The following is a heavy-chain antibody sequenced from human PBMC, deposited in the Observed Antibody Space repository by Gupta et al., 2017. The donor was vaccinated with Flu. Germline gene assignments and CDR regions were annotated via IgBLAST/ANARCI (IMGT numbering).Heavy chain of an antibody. J-gene: IGHJ2*01. CDR3: ARVPLDFYGGNSNWYFDL. CDR2: INHSGST. D-gene: IGHD4-17*01. V-gene: IGHV4-34*01. Sequence: QVQLQQWGAGLLKPSETLSLTCAVYGGSFSGYYWSWLRQPPGKGLEWIGEINHSGSTNYNPSLKSRVTISVDTSKNQFSLKLSSVTAADTAVYYCARVPLDFYGGNSNWYFDLWGRGTLATVSS. CDR1: GGSFSGYY.